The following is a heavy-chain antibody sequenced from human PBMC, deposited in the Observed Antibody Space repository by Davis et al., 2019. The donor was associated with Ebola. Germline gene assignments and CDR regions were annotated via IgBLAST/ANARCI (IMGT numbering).Heavy chain of an antibody. CDR2: INTNTGNP. D-gene: IGHD6-13*01. Sequence: ASVKVSCKASGYTFTSYAMNWVRQAPGQGLDWMGWINTNTGNPTYAQGFTGRFVFSLDTSVSTAYLQISSLKAEDTAVYYCARDRYSSSWYLGYYFDYWGQGTLVTVSS. V-gene: IGHV7-4-1*02. CDR3: ARDRYSSSWYLGYYFDY. CDR1: GYTFTSYA. J-gene: IGHJ4*02.